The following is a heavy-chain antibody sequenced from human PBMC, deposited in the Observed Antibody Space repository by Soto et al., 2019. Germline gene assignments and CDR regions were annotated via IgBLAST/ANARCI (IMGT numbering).Heavy chain of an antibody. J-gene: IGHJ3*02. D-gene: IGHD3-3*01. CDR1: GGTFSSYA. Sequence: VKVSCKASGGTFSSYAISWVRQAPGQGLEWMGGIIPIFGTANYAQKFQGRVTITADESTSTAYMELSSLRSEDTAVYYCARSGETAIFGVVADAFDIWGQGTMVTVSS. CDR3: ARSGETAIFGVVADAFDI. V-gene: IGHV1-69*13. CDR2: IIPIFGTA.